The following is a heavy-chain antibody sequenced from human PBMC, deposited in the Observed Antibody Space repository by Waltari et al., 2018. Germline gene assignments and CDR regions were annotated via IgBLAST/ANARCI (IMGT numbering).Heavy chain of an antibody. J-gene: IGHJ5*02. CDR1: GYTFTSYS. D-gene: IGHD5-18*01. CDR3: ARASRYSSGLAYTT. V-gene: IGHV1-46*01. Sequence: QVQLVQSGAEVKKPGASVKVSCKASGYTFTSYSMHWVRLAPGQGLEWMGITSPSGGSTTYAQRFQGRVTMTRDTSTSTVYMELSSLRSEDTAVYYCARASRYSSGLAYTTWGQGTLVTVSS. CDR2: TSPSGGST.